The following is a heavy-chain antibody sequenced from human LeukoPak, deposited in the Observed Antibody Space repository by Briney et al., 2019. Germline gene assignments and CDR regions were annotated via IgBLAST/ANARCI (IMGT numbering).Heavy chain of an antibody. Sequence: SETLSLTCTVSGGSISGYYWSWIRQPPGKVLEWIGYIYTSGSTNYNPSLKSRVTISVDTSKNQFSLKLSSVTAADTAVYFCARGPYCSGTTCYIHYFDYWGQGTLVTVSS. V-gene: IGHV4-4*09. CDR1: GGSISGYY. J-gene: IGHJ4*02. CDR2: IYTSGST. D-gene: IGHD2-2*02. CDR3: ARGPYCSGTTCYIHYFDY.